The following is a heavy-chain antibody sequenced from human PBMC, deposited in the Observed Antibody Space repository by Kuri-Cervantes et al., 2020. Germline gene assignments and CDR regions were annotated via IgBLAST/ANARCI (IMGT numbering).Heavy chain of an antibody. V-gene: IGHV3-21*01. CDR3: ARDTSSGSLGYYYYGMDV. Sequence: GGSLRLSCAASGFTFSSYSMNWVRQAPGKGLEWVSSISGSSSSTYYADSVKGRFTISRDNAKNSLYLQMNSLRAEDTAVYYCARDTSSGSLGYYYYGMDVWGQGTTVPSP. D-gene: IGHD3-10*01. J-gene: IGHJ6*02. CDR2: ISGSSSST. CDR1: GFTFSSYS.